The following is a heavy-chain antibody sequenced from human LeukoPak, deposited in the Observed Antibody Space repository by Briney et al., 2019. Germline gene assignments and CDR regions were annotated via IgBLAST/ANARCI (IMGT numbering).Heavy chain of an antibody. CDR1: GLSFSTYW. J-gene: IGHJ4*02. CDR3: AGGGDDYEY. V-gene: IGHV3-7*04. D-gene: IGHD4-17*01. CDR2: IKEDGSVK. Sequence: PGGSLRLSCAASGLSFSTYWMTWVRQASGKGLEWVANIKEDGSVKFYVDSLKGRFTISRDNAKNSLYLQMNSLRAEDTGVYYCAGGGDDYEYWGPGTLVTVSS.